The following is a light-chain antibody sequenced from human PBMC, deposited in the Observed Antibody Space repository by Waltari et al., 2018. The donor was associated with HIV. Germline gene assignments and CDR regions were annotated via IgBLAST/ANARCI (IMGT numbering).Light chain of an antibody. Sequence: AIRMTQSPSSFSASTGDRVTITCRASQGISSYLAWYQQKPGKAPKLLIYAASTLQSGVPSRFSGSGSGTDFTLTIRCLQSEDFATYYCQQYYSYPRYTFGQGTKLEIK. CDR2: AAS. J-gene: IGKJ2*01. CDR1: QGISSY. V-gene: IGKV1-8*01. CDR3: QQYYSYPRYT.